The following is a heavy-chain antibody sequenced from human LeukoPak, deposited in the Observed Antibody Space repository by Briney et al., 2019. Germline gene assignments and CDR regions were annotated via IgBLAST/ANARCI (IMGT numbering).Heavy chain of an antibody. J-gene: IGHJ6*03. CDR3: AKDISGGNSWQFFYYMDV. V-gene: IGHV3-9*01. D-gene: IGHD6-13*01. CDR2: FSRSSGNT. Sequence: GGSLRLSVEPLEFPFDVIPMHWARKAQGKALEWAQGFSRSSGNTGYADSVKGRFTISRDNAKNSLFLQMNSLRAEDTALYYCAKDISGGNSWQFFYYMDVWGKGTTVTVSS. CDR1: EFPFDVIP.